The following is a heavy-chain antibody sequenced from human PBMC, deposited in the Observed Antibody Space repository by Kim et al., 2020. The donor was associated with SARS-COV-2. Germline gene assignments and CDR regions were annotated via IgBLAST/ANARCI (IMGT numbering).Heavy chain of an antibody. J-gene: IGHJ4*02. CDR3: AKFGGFDS. CDR2: ITGNDGST. Sequence: GGSLRLSCAASGFTFSNYGMTWFRQAPGKGLEWVSAITGNDGSTYYSDSAKGRFTISRANSRSTLYLQMKSLRADDTAIYYCAKFGGFDSWGEGTLGSV. V-gene: IGHV3-23*01. CDR1: GFTFSNYG. D-gene: IGHD3-16*01.